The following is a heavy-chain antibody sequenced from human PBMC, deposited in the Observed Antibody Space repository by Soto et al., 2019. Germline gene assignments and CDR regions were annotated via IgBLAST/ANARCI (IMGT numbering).Heavy chain of an antibody. V-gene: IGHV1-8*01. CDR3: ARKGLRGMDV. CDR2: MNPNSANT. CDR1: GYTFTSYD. Sequence: QVQLVQSGAEVKKPGASVKVSCKASGYTFTSYDINWVRQATGQGLEWMGWMNPNSANTGYAQKFQGRLTLTRNTSISTAYMELSRLRAEHTAGYYWARKGLRGMDVWGQGTTVTVSS. J-gene: IGHJ6*02.